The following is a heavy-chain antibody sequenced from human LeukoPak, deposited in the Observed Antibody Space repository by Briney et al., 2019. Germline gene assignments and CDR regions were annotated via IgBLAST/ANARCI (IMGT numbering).Heavy chain of an antibody. J-gene: IGHJ5*02. CDR1: GYSISSGYY. V-gene: IGHV4-38-2*02. Sequence: PSETLSLTCTVSGYSISSGYYWGWIRQPPGKGLDWIGSISRSGSVYYNPSLKSRVTISVDTSKNQFSLKLSSVTAADTAVYYCARQEIGLRSFDPWGQGTLVTVSS. CDR2: ISRSGSV. D-gene: IGHD3/OR15-3a*01. CDR3: ARQEIGLRSFDP.